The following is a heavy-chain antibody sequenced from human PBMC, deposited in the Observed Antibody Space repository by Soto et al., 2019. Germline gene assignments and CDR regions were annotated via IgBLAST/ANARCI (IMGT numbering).Heavy chain of an antibody. CDR3: ARSKGQHDLDY. CDR2: IYYSGST. V-gene: IGHV4-39*01. CDR1: GGSISNTNYY. J-gene: IGHJ4*02. D-gene: IGHD1-1*01. Sequence: QLQLQESGPGLVKPSETLSLTCTVSGGSISNTNYYWGWIRQPPGKGLEWIGSIYYSGSTYYNPSLKSRVTISVDRSKNPFSLKLSSVTATDTAGYFCARSKGQHDLDYWGQGTLVTVSS.